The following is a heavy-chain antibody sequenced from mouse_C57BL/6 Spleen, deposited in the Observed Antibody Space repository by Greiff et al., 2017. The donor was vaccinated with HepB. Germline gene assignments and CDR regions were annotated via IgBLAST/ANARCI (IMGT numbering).Heavy chain of an antibody. CDR3: ARGDYGSSLYYFDY. CDR2: INPYNGDT. CDR1: GYSFTGYF. V-gene: IGHV1-20*01. D-gene: IGHD1-1*01. J-gene: IGHJ2*01. Sequence: EVQLQQSGPELVKPGDSVKISCKASGYSFTGYFMNWVMQSHGKSLEWIGRINPYNGDTFYNQKFKGKATLTVDKSSSTAHMELRSLTSEDSAVYYGARGDYGSSLYYFDYWGQGTTLTVSS.